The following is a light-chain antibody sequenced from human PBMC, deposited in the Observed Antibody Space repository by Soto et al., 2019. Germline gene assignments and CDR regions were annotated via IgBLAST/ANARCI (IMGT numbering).Light chain of an antibody. J-gene: IGKJ2*01. CDR3: QQYESSPYT. Sequence: EIVLTQSPGTLSLSPGARASLSCGASQSVSSYLAWYQQKPGQAPRLVIYGASKRATGIPDRVSGSGSGTDFTLTISRLEPEDFAVYYCQQYESSPYTFGQGTKLEIK. CDR2: GAS. CDR1: QSVSSY. V-gene: IGKV3-20*01.